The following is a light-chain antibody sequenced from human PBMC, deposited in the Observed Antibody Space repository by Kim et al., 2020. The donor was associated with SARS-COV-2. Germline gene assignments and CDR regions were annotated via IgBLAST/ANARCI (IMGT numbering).Light chain of an antibody. CDR3: LLYYGTTQGV. CDR1: TGAVNSGYY. V-gene: IGLV7-43*01. CDR2: STS. Sequence: GGTVPLTGSCSTGAVNSGYYPNWFQQNPGQAPRALIFSTSLKYSWTPARFSGSLLGGKAALTVSGVQPEDEADYYCLLYYGTTQGVFGGGTQLTVL. J-gene: IGLJ3*02.